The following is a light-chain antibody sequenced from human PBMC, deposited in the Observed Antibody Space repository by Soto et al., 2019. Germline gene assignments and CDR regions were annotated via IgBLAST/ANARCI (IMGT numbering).Light chain of an antibody. CDR3: SSYAGNDRLGV. V-gene: IGLV2-8*01. CDR1: SSDVGGYDY. CDR2: EVT. J-gene: IGLJ2*01. Sequence: QSALTQPPSASGSPGQSVTISCTGTSSDVGGYDYVSWYQQHPGKAPKLIIYEVTEQPSGVPDRFSGSKSGNTASLTVSGLQSEDEANYYCSSYAGNDRLGVFGGGTKLTVL.